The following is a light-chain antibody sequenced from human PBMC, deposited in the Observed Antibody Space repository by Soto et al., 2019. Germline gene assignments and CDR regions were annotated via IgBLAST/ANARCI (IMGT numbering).Light chain of an antibody. Sequence: QSALTQPPSASGSPGQSVTISCTGTNSDVGGYNYVSWYQQYPGKAPKLFIYEVNERPSGVPDRFSGSKSGNTASLTVSGLQTADEADYYCSSYAGSNWYVFGTGTKLTVL. CDR3: SSYAGSNWYV. V-gene: IGLV2-8*01. CDR1: NSDVGGYNY. J-gene: IGLJ1*01. CDR2: EVN.